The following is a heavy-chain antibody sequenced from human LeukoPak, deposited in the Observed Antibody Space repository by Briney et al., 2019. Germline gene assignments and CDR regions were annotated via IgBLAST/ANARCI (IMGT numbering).Heavy chain of an antibody. Sequence: SETLSLTCTVSGGSISSYYWSWIRQPPGKGLEWIGEINHSGSTNYNPSLKSRVTISVDTSKNQFSLKLSSVTAADTAVYFCARVRHDFGDSRGYYNYLDVWGKGTTVTVSS. CDR3: ARVRHDFGDSRGYYNYLDV. J-gene: IGHJ6*03. CDR1: GGSISSYY. V-gene: IGHV4-34*01. D-gene: IGHD4-17*01. CDR2: INHSGST.